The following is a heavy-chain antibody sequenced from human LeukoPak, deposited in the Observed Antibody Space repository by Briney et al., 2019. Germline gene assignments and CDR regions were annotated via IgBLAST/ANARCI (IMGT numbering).Heavy chain of an antibody. D-gene: IGHD3-10*01. V-gene: IGHV4-34*01. Sequence: PSETLSLTCAVYGGSFSGYYWSWIRQPPGKGLEWIGEINHSGSTNYNPSLKSRVTISVDTSKNQFSLKLSSVTAADTAVYYCARDVVVRGVIGYWGQGTLVTVSS. CDR1: GGSFSGYY. CDR2: INHSGST. J-gene: IGHJ4*02. CDR3: ARDVVVRGVIGY.